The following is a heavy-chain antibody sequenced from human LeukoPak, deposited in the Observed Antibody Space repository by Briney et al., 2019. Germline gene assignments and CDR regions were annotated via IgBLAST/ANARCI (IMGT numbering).Heavy chain of an antibody. CDR1: GFIFDDYA. V-gene: IGHV3-9*01. D-gene: IGHD3-10*01. CDR3: ARSPRFKKVLDY. CDR2: ISWNSGTI. Sequence: GGSLRLSCAASGFIFDDYAMHWVRQGPGKGLEWVSGISWNSGTIGYADSVKGRFTISRDNAKNSLYLQMNSLRAEDTAVYYCARSPRFKKVLDYWGQGTLVTVSS. J-gene: IGHJ4*02.